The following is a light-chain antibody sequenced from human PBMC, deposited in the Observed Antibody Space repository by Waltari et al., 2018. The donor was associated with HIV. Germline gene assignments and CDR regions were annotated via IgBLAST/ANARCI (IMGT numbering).Light chain of an antibody. CDR1: SSDVGGYNS. Sequence: TGTSSDVGGYNSVSWYQHHPGEAPRLMIYEVSNRPSGISNRFSGSKSGNTASLTISGLQAEDEADYFCSSSTNSSPVVFGGGTKLTVL. CDR3: SSSTNSSPVV. V-gene: IGLV2-14*01. CDR2: EVS. J-gene: IGLJ3*02.